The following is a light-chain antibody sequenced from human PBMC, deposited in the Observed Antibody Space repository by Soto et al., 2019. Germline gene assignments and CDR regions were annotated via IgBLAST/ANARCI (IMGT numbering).Light chain of an antibody. Sequence: EIVMTQSPATLSVSPGERATLSSRAGQSVSSNLAWYQQKPGQAPRLLIYGASTRATGIPARFSGSGSGTEFTLTISSLQSEDFAVYYCQQYNNWYTFGQGTKLEI. CDR2: GAS. CDR1: QSVSSN. V-gene: IGKV3-15*01. CDR3: QQYNNWYT. J-gene: IGKJ2*01.